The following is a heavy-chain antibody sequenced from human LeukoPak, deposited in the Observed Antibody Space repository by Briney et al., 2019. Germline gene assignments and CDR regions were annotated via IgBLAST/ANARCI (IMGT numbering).Heavy chain of an antibody. V-gene: IGHV4-34*01. J-gene: IGHJ4*02. D-gene: IGHD3-22*01. CDR1: GGSFSGYY. CDR3: ARASYSYDINGWVPFDY. CDR2: INHSGST. Sequence: SETLSLTCAVYGGSFSGYYWSWIRQPPGKGLEWIGEINHSGSTNYNPSLKSRVTISGDTSKNQFSLRLSSVTAADTAVYYCARASYSYDINGWVPFDYWGQETLVTVSS.